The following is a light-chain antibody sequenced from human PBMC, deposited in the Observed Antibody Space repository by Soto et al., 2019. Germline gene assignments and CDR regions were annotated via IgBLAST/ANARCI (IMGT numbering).Light chain of an antibody. CDR1: SSNIGAGYD. V-gene: IGLV1-40*01. CDR2: ANY. Sequence: QSVLTQPPSVSGAPGQRVTISCTGSSSNIGAGYDVHWYRQLPGTAPKLLIYANYNRPSGVPDRFSGSKSGTSASLAITGLQAEDEADYYCQSYDSSLSVAVFGGGTKLTVL. J-gene: IGLJ2*01. CDR3: QSYDSSLSVAV.